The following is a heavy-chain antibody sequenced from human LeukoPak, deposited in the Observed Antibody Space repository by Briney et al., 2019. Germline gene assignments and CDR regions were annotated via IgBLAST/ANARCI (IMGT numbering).Heavy chain of an antibody. CDR2: IYYSGST. D-gene: IGHD3-3*01. V-gene: IGHV4-39*01. CDR3: ASHETFGVATDNWFDP. CDR1: GGSISSSSYY. Sequence: SETLSLTCTVSGGSISSSSYYWGWIRQPPGKGLEWIGSIYYSGSTYYSPSLKSRVTISVDTSKNQFSLKLSSVTAADTAVYYCASHETFGVATDNWFDPWGQGTLVTVSS. J-gene: IGHJ5*02.